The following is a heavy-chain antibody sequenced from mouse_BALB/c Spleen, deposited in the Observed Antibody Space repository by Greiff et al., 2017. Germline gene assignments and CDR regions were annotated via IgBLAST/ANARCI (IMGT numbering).Heavy chain of an antibody. V-gene: IGHV1-63*02. CDR1: GYTFTNYW. CDR3: ARKDYGNYDYAMDY. Sequence: QVQLQQSGAELVRPGTSVKISCKASGYTFTNYWLGWVKQRPGHGLQWIGDIYPGGGYTNYNEKFKGKATLTADTSSSTAYMQLSSLTSEDSAVYFCARKDYGNYDYAMDYWGQGTSVTVSS. CDR2: IYPGGGYT. D-gene: IGHD2-1*01. J-gene: IGHJ4*01.